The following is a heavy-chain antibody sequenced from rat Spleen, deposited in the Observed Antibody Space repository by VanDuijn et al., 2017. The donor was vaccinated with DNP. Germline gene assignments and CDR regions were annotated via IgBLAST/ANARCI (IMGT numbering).Heavy chain of an antibody. CDR1: GYSIASNY. J-gene: IGHJ2*01. CDR2: ISYSGST. Sequence: EVQLQESGPGLVKPSQSLSLTCSVTGYSIASNYWAWIRKFPGNKMEWIGHISYSGSTSYNPSLKSRISITRDTSKNQFFLQLNSVNTEDTATYYCARFDNYYYDGYYDYWGQGVMVTVSS. CDR3: ARFDNYYYDGYYDY. D-gene: IGHD1-12*03. V-gene: IGHV3-1*01.